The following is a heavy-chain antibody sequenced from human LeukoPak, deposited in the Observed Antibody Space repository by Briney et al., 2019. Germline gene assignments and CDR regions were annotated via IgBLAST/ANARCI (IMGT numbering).Heavy chain of an antibody. J-gene: IGHJ4*02. CDR2: VNGYNGNT. CDR1: GYTFSSHG. V-gene: IGHV1-18*01. D-gene: IGHD1-26*01. Sequence: ASVKVSCKASGYTFSSHGIIWARQAPGQGLEWMGWVNGYNGNTDYAQKFQGRVAMTRDTSTSTAYVELTSLRSDDTAVYYCARDGGGSYYSDWGQGTLVTVSS. CDR3: ARDGGGSYYSD.